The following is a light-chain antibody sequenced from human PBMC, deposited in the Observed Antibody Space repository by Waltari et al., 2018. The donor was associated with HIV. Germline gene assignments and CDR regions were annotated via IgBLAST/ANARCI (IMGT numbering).Light chain of an antibody. CDR3: QAWDSRTVV. CDR1: KLGDQY. V-gene: IGLV3-1*01. J-gene: IGLJ3*02. Sequence: SYELSQAPSVSVSPGQTASINCSGAKLGDQYVSWYQQKAGHSPLRVVYKDAKRPSGIPDRFSGSNSGNTATLTISGTQAVDEADYYCQAWDSRTVVFGGGTHLTVL. CDR2: KDA.